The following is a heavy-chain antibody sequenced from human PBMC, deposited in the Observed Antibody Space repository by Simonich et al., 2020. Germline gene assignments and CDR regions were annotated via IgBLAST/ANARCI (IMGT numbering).Heavy chain of an antibody. CDR1: GFTFSSYA. Sequence: EVQLLESGGGLVQPGGSLRLSCAASGFTFSSYAMSWVRQAPGKGLWGGPVMCGSGGSTYYQDAVKGRFTISRDNSKNTWYLQMNSLRAEDTAVYYCAKRSGVSITGTFDYWGQGTLVTVSS. CDR3: AKRSGVSITGTFDY. J-gene: IGHJ4*02. D-gene: IGHD1-7*01. V-gene: IGHV3-23*01. CDR2: MCGSGGST.